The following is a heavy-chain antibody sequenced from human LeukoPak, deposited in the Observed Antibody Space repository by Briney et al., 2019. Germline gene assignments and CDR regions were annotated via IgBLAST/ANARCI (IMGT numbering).Heavy chain of an antibody. Sequence: PSETLSLTCTVSGGSISSSNYYWGWIRQPPGKGLEWVSAISGSGGSTYYADSVKGRFTISRDNSKNTLYLQMNSLRAEDTAVYYCAKFDYYDSSGYYNKVLDAFDIWGQGTMVTVSS. D-gene: IGHD3-22*01. J-gene: IGHJ3*02. CDR1: GGSISSSNYY. V-gene: IGHV3-23*01. CDR2: ISGSGGST. CDR3: AKFDYYDSSGYYNKVLDAFDI.